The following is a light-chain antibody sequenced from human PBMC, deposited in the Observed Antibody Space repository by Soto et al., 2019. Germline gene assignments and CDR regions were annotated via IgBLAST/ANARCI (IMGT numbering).Light chain of an antibody. V-gene: IGKV3-15*01. CDR1: QRVSSN. Sequence: EIVMTQSPATLSVSPGERATLSCRACQRVSSNLAWYQQKPGQAPRLLIYGASTRATGIPARFSGSGSGTEFTLIISSLQSEDFAVYYCQHYNNWPPITFGQGTRLELK. J-gene: IGKJ5*01. CDR2: GAS. CDR3: QHYNNWPPIT.